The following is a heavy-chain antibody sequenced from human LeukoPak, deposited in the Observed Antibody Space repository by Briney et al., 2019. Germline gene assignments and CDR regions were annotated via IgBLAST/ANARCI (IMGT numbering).Heavy chain of an antibody. J-gene: IGHJ5*02. D-gene: IGHD5-12*01. Sequence: ASVKVSCKASGYIFTGYYMYWVRQAPGHGLEWMGWINPDSGGTNYAQKFQGRVTMTRDTSINTAYMELSRLRSDDTAVYYCARVNSGSVSPWFDPWGQGTLVTVSS. CDR2: INPDSGGT. V-gene: IGHV1-2*02. CDR1: GYIFTGYY. CDR3: ARVNSGSVSPWFDP.